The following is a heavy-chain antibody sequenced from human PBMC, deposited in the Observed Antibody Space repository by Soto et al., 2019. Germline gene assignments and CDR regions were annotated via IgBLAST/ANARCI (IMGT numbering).Heavy chain of an antibody. J-gene: IGHJ6*02. Sequence: SGPTLVNPTQTLTLTCTFSGFSLSTSGMCVSWIRQPPGKALEWLALIDWDDDKYYSTSLKTRLTISKDTSKNQVVLTMTNMDPVDTATYYCARILLFLEWPEGYYGIDVRAQRTTVTGSS. CDR2: IDWDDDK. CDR1: GFSLSTSGMC. V-gene: IGHV2-70*01. CDR3: ARILLFLEWPEGYYGIDV. D-gene: IGHD3-3*01.